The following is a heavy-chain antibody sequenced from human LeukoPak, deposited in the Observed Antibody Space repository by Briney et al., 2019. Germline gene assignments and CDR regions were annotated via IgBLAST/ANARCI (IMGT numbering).Heavy chain of an antibody. CDR2: ISYDGSNN. CDR3: AKVNSGYDIYYFDY. CDR1: GCTFSSYG. Sequence: PGRSLRLSCAASGCTFSSYGMHWVRQAPGKGLEWVAVISYDGSNNYYADSVKGRFTISRDNSKYPLYLQMNSLRAEDTAVYYCAKVNSGYDIYYFDYWGKGTLVTVSS. V-gene: IGHV3-30*18. D-gene: IGHD5-12*01. J-gene: IGHJ4*02.